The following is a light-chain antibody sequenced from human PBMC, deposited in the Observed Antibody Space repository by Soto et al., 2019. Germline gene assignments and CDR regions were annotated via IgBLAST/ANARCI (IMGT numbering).Light chain of an antibody. CDR3: QQRNVWHTIT. V-gene: IGKV3-11*01. J-gene: IGKJ5*01. Sequence: EVVLTQSPATLSLSPGERATLSCRASQSIRTSLAWYQQKPGQAPRLVIFDASNRANGVPARFGGSGSGTDFTLPINSLQTEDFAVYYCQQRNVWHTITFGQGTRLEIK. CDR2: DAS. CDR1: QSIRTS.